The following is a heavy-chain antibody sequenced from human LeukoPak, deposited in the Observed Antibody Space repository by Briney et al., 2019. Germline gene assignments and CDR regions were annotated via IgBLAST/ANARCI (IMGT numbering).Heavy chain of an antibody. V-gene: IGHV4-61*02. CDR2: IYTSGST. CDR3: ARDSGYVVVTASGSPNRYNWFDP. J-gene: IGHJ5*02. D-gene: IGHD2-21*02. CDR1: GGSISSGSYY. Sequence: SETLSLTCTVSGGSISSGSYYWSWIRQPAGKGLEWNGRIYTSGSTNYNPSLKSRVTISVDTSKNQFSLKLSSVTAADTAVYYCARDSGYVVVTASGSPNRYNWFDPWGQGTLVTVSS.